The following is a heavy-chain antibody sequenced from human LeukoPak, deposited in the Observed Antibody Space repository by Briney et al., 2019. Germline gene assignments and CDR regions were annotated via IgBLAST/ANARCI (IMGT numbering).Heavy chain of an antibody. CDR2: ISSSSSYI. J-gene: IGHJ4*02. CDR3: ASPYNSGMVGSFDY. Sequence: GGSLRLSCAASGFTFSSYSMNWVRQAPGKGLEWVSSISSSSSYIYYADSVKGRFTISRDNAKNSLYLQMNSPRAEDTAVYYRASPYNSGMVGSFDYWGQGTLVTVSS. CDR1: GFTFSSYS. V-gene: IGHV3-21*01. D-gene: IGHD6-19*01.